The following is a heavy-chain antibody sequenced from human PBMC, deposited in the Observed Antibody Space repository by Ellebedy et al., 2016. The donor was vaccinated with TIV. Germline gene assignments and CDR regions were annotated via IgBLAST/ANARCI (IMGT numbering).Heavy chain of an antibody. CDR2: IYPYSGGT. CDR3: AAFPYISASSAY. V-gene: IGHV1-2*02. CDR1: GYTFTSYD. D-gene: IGHD3-3*02. J-gene: IGHJ4*02. Sequence: ASVKVSCKASGYTFTSYDINWVRQATGQGLEWMGWIYPYSGGTNYAPKFRGRVTMTRDMSISTAYMELSGLKSDDTAVYYCAAFPYISASSAYWGQGTLVTVSS.